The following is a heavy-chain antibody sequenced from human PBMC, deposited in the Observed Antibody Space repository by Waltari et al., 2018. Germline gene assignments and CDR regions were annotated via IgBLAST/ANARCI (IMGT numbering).Heavy chain of an antibody. Sequence: QVQLQQSGPGLVKPSQTLSLPGAISGDLVPSTSAASNWIRQSPSRGPEWLGMTYYRSKCYNDYAVSVKSRIPINPDTSKNQFSLQLNSVTPEDTAVYYCARESDMAKIDYWGQGTLVTVSS. CDR2: TYYRSKCYN. D-gene: IGHD2-15*01. J-gene: IGHJ4*02. V-gene: IGHV6-1*01. CDR3: ARESDMAKIDY. CDR1: GDLVPSTSAA.